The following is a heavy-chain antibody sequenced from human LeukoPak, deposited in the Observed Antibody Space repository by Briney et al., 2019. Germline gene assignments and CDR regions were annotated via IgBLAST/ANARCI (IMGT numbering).Heavy chain of an antibody. CDR2: VYYSGST. J-gene: IGHJ5*02. Sequence: SETLSLTCTVSGGSVSSGSYYWSWIRQPPGKGLEWIGYVYYSGSTNYNPSLKSRVTISVDTSKNQFSLKLSSVTAADTAVYYCARDQYARFDPWGQGTPVTVSS. CDR1: GGSVSSGSYY. V-gene: IGHV4-61*01. CDR3: ARDQYARFDP.